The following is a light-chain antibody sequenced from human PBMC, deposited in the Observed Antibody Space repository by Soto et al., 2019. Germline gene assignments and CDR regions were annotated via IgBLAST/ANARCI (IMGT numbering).Light chain of an antibody. CDR2: DVS. J-gene: IGLJ3*02. V-gene: IGLV2-11*01. CDR3: CSYAGGYTFGV. Sequence: QSVLTQPRSVSGSPGQSVTISCTGTSSDVGGYNYVSWYQQHPGKAPKLMIYDVSKRPSGVPDRFSGSKSGNTASLTISGLQAEDEADYYCCSYAGGYTFGVFGGGTKLTVL. CDR1: SSDVGGYNY.